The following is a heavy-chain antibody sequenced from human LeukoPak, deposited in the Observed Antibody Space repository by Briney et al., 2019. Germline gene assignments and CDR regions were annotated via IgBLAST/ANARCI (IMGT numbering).Heavy chain of an antibody. J-gene: IGHJ4*02. CDR1: GFTFSSYS. CDR3: ARSLTTIHYFDY. D-gene: IGHD4-11*01. CDR2: TSSSSSYI. Sequence: GGSLRLSCAASGFTFSSYSMNWVRQAPGKGLEWVSSTSSSSSYIYYADSVKGRFTISRDNAKNSLYLQMNSLRAEDTAVYYCARSLTTIHYFDYWGQGTLVTVSS. V-gene: IGHV3-21*01.